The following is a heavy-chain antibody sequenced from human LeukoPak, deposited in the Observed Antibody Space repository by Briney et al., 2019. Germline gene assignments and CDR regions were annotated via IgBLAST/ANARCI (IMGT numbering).Heavy chain of an antibody. CDR1: GFTFSGYT. CDR3: AREFEPDYFDY. V-gene: IGHV3-21*01. Sequence: GGSLSLSCTVSGFTFSGYTMHWVPQAPGKGLEWVSSISSSGLYIYFADSLKGRFTISRDNAKNSLYLQVNSLRAEDTAVYYCAREFEPDYFDYWGQGTLVTVSS. J-gene: IGHJ4*02. CDR2: ISSSGLYI. D-gene: IGHD1-14*01.